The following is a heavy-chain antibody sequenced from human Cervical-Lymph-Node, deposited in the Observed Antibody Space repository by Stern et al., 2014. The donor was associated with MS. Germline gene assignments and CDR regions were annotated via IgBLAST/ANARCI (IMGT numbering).Heavy chain of an antibody. D-gene: IGHD6-13*01. CDR3: ARGRDSTKYGMDV. V-gene: IGHV3-21*01. CDR1: GFTLSNHS. J-gene: IGHJ6*02. Sequence: VQLVQSGGGLVKPGGSLRLSCAASGFTLSNHSMNWVRQAPGKGLEWVSSFSSSSSYIYYADSVKGRFTISSDNAKNPAYLQMTDLRAEDTAVYYCARGRDSTKYGMDVWGQGTPVTVSS. CDR2: FSSSSSYI.